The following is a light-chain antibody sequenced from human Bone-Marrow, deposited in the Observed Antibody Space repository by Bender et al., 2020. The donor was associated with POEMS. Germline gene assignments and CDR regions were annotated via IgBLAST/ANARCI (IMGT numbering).Light chain of an antibody. J-gene: IGLJ2*01. Sequence: SKRPSAVSNRFSGSKSGNTASLTISGLQAEDEADYYCCSYAGGGTGFFGGGTRVTVL. CDR2: S. V-gene: IGLV2-23*01. CDR3: CSYAGGGTGF.